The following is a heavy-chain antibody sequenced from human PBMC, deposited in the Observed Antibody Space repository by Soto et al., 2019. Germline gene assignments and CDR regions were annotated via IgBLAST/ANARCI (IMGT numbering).Heavy chain of an antibody. V-gene: IGHV3-30*18. D-gene: IGHD6-19*01. CDR2: ILHDVSKR. CDR1: GFTFSSFD. CDR3: TKPSGVDSSGCYFDY. Sequence: GGSLRLSCAASGFTFSSFDTHWVLPPPGKGLGRVSVILHDVSKRYYTDSLKGRLTISRDNPRNTLYLQMNSLRVEDTAEYYCTKPSGVDSSGCYFDYWGQGTPVTVSS. J-gene: IGHJ4*02.